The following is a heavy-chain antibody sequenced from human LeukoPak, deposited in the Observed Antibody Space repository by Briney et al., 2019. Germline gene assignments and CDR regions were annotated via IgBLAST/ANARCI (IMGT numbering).Heavy chain of an antibody. Sequence: SETLSLTCSVSGGPISIYYWRWLRQPAGKGLEYIGRIYTSERTQHHPSLKTRLTITIHTYKNLFPQTLRSVTAADTGVYYCARAYFYYVWGSYRNVGNWYFDLWGRGTLVTVSS. V-gene: IGHV4-4*07. CDR1: GGPISIYY. CDR2: IYTSERT. CDR3: ARAYFYYVWGSYRNVGNWYFDL. D-gene: IGHD3-16*02. J-gene: IGHJ2*01.